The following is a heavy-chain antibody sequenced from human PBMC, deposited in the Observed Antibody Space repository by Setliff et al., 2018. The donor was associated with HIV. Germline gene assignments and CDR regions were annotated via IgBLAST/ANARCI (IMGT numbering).Heavy chain of an antibody. CDR3: ARVGYYYDSSGYIF. Sequence: SETLSLTCTVSGGSISSSSYYWGWSRQPPGKGLEWIGSIYYSGSTYYNPSLKSRVTISVDTSKNQFSLKLSSVTAADTAVYYCARVGYYYDSSGYIFWGQGTLVTVSS. CDR1: GGSISSSSYY. J-gene: IGHJ4*02. V-gene: IGHV4-39*07. D-gene: IGHD3-22*01. CDR2: IYYSGST.